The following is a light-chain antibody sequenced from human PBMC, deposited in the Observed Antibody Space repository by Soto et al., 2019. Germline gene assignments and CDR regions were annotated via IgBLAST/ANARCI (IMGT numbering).Light chain of an antibody. CDR2: DVS. Sequence: EIVLAHSPATLSFSPGERATLSFRASQSASSYLAWYQQKPGQAPRLLIYDVSNRATGIPARFSGSGSGTDFILTISSLEPEDFGIYYCQQRSSWPLTFGPGTKVDIK. V-gene: IGKV3-11*01. J-gene: IGKJ3*01. CDR1: QSASSY. CDR3: QQRSSWPLT.